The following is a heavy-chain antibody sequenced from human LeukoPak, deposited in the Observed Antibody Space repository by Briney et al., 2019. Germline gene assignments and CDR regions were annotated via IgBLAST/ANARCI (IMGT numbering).Heavy chain of an antibody. Sequence: PSETLSLTCAVYGASFNDYYWSWVRHSPTKGLEWIEEVNPSGSAKYNPSLRSRVTISADKSKKRFFLGLSPVAAADSGVYYCARERASYKHDNWFDPWGQGTLVTVSS. CDR2: VNPSGSA. CDR1: GASFNDYY. CDR3: ARERASYKHDNWFDP. J-gene: IGHJ5*02. V-gene: IGHV4-34*01. D-gene: IGHD1-14*01.